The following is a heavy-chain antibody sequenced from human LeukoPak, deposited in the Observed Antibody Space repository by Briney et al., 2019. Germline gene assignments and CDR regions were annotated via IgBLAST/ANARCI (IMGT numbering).Heavy chain of an antibody. D-gene: IGHD1-26*01. CDR1: GYTFSGYY. CDR3: ARDRGGSYGLYYFDY. V-gene: IGHV1-2*02. J-gene: IGHJ4*02. Sequence: ASVKVSCKASGYTFSGYYMHWVRQAPGQGLEWMGWINPNSGGTNYAQKFQGRGTMTRDTSISTAYMELSRLRSDDTAVYYCARDRGGSYGLYYFDYWGQGTLVTVSS. CDR2: INPNSGGT.